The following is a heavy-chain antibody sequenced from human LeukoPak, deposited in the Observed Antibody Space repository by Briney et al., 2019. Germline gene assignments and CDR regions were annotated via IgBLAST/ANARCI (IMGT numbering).Heavy chain of an antibody. CDR2: IDPSDSYT. CDR1: GYSFNNYW. J-gene: IGHJ4*02. V-gene: IGHV5-10-1*01. CDR3: ARHPGSGSHLGAVDY. Sequence: GESLKISCKGSGYSFNNYWITWVRQMPGKGLEWMGRIDPSDSYTNYKPSFQGHVTISADKSISTAFLQWGSLKASDTAMYYCARHPGSGSHLGAVDYWGQGTLVTVSS. D-gene: IGHD1-26*01.